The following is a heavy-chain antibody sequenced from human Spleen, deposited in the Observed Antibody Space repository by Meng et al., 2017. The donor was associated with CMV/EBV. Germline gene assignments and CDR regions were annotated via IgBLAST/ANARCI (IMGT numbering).Heavy chain of an antibody. CDR2: INGDGGST. Sequence: YWMHWVRQAPGKGLVWVSRINGDGGSTSYADSVKGRFTISRDNAKNTLYLQMNSLRAEDTAVYYCARDKACSSTSCYSPYYYGMDVWGQGTTVTVSS. CDR1: YW. CDR3: ARDKACSSTSCYSPYYYGMDV. D-gene: IGHD2-2*01. J-gene: IGHJ6*02. V-gene: IGHV3-74*01.